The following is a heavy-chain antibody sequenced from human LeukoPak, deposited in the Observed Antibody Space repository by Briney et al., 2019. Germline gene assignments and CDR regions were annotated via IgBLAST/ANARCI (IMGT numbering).Heavy chain of an antibody. CDR1: GGTFSSYA. V-gene: IGHV1-69*01. D-gene: IGHD2-15*01. J-gene: IGHJ4*02. CDR2: IIPIFGTA. Sequence: SVKVSCRASGGTFSSYAISWVRQAPGQGLEWMGGIIPIFGTANYAQKFQGRVTITADESTSTAYMELSSLRSEDTAVYYCASTPPRDIVVVVAADDYFDYWSQGTLVTVSS. CDR3: ASTPPRDIVVVVAADDYFDY.